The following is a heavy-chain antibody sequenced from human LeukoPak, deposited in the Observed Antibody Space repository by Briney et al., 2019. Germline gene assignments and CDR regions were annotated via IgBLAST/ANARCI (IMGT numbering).Heavy chain of an antibody. D-gene: IGHD4-17*01. Sequence: GGSLRLSCAASGFTFSSYAMSWVRQAPGKGLEWVSAISGSGGSTYYADSVKGRFTISRDNSKNTLYLQMNSLRAEDTAVYYCARSPGLGKYGDYVRGDFDYWGQGTLVTVSS. V-gene: IGHV3-23*01. CDR3: ARSPGLGKYGDYVRGDFDY. CDR2: ISGSGGST. J-gene: IGHJ4*02. CDR1: GFTFSSYA.